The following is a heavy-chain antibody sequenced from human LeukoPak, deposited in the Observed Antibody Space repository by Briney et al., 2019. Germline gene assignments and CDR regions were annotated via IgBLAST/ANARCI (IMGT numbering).Heavy chain of an antibody. CDR2: LIPIFGTA. CDR1: RGTFSSYA. J-gene: IGHJ5*02. V-gene: IGHV1-69*05. D-gene: IGHD3-10*01. CDR3: ARDPSGLLWFGEFQNWFDP. Sequence: YSVTVSCKASRGTFSSYAISWERQVAGQWFAWMGRLIPIFGTANYAEKFQGRVTITTDESTSTAYMELSSLRSEDTAVYYCARDPSGLLWFGEFQNWFDPWGQGTLVTVSS.